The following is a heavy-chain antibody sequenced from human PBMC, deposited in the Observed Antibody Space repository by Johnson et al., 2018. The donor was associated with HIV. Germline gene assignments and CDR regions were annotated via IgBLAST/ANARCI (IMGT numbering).Heavy chain of an antibody. D-gene: IGHD3-10*01. CDR1: GFSFSSYW. Sequence: VQLVESGGGLVQPGGSLRLSYAASGFSFSSYWMSWVRQAPGKGLEWVANIKQDGSEKYYLESVKGRFTISRDNAKNSVYLQMNHLRAYDTTVYYCVRGQYGSRSYYAFEFCGQGTMFTVSS. V-gene: IGHV3-7*04. CDR2: IKQDGSEK. J-gene: IGHJ3*01. CDR3: VRGQYGSRSYYAFEF.